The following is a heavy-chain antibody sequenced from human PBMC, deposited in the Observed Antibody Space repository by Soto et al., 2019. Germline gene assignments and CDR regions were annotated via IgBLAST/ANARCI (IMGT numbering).Heavy chain of an antibody. J-gene: IGHJ4*02. CDR1: GGTFSSYA. V-gene: IGHV1-69*01. CDR2: IIPIFGTA. D-gene: IGHD3-10*01. CDR3: ASLRTMVRGVITPDY. Sequence: QVQLVQSGAEVKKPGSSVKVSCKASGGTFSSYAISWVPQAPGQGLEWMGGIIPIFGTANYAQKFQGRVTITADESTSTAYMELSSLRSEDTAVYYCASLRTMVRGVITPDYWGQGTLVTVSS.